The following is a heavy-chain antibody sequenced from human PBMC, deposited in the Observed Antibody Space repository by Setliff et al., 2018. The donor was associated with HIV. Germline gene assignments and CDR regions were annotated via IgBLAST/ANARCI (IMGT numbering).Heavy chain of an antibody. CDR2: IYMTGGT. V-gene: IGHV4-4*07. CDR3: ARLIHTGLLYFDF. J-gene: IGHJ4*02. D-gene: IGHD2-8*02. CDR1: GGSVNTYY. Sequence: PSETLSLTCTVSGGSVNTYYWTWIRQPAGRGLEWIGRIYMTGGTSSNPSLRGRVIMSLDTSKTQSSLKLSSVTAADTAVYFCARLIHTGLLYFDFWGLGTLVTVSS.